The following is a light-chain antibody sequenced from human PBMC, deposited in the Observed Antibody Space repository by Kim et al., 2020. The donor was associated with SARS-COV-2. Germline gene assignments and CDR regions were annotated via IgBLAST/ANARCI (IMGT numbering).Light chain of an antibody. V-gene: IGLV1-51*01. CDR2: DNN. J-gene: IGLJ2*01. CDR3: GTWDSSLSAGV. Sequence: GQKVTLSCSGRSSNIGNNYVSWYQQLPGTAPKLLIYDNNKRPSGIPDRFSGSKSGTSATLGITGLQTGDEADYYCGTWDSSLSAGVFGGGTQLTVL. CDR1: SSNIGNNY.